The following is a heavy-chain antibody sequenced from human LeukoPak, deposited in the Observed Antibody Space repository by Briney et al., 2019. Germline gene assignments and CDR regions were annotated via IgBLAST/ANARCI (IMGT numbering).Heavy chain of an antibody. CDR1: GGTFSSYA. Sequence: SVKVSCKASGGTFSSYAISWVRQAPGQGHEWMGGIIPIFGTANYAQKFQGRVTITTDESTSTAYMDLLRAEDTAVYYCARLDAFDIWGQGTMVTVSS. CDR3: ARLDAFDI. J-gene: IGHJ3*02. CDR2: IIPIFGTA. V-gene: IGHV1-69*05.